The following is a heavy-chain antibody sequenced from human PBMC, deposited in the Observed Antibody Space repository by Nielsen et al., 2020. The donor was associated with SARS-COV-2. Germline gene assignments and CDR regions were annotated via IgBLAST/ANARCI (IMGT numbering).Heavy chain of an antibody. D-gene: IGHD3-16*01. CDR3: AREGEGGTGARYYYYMNV. J-gene: IGHJ6*03. CDR2: ISAYNGNT. CDR1: GYTFTSYG. Sequence: ASVKVSCKASGYTFTSYGISWVRQAPGQGLEWMGWISAYNGNTNYAQKLQGRVTMTTDTSTSTAYMELRSLRSDDTAVYYCAREGEGGTGARYYYYMNVWGKGTTVTVSS. V-gene: IGHV1-18*01.